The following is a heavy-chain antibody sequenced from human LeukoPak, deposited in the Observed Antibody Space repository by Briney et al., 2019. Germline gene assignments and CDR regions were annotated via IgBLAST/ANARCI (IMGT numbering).Heavy chain of an antibody. CDR3: ASDLGAYCAGDYYYEEWFDP. J-gene: IGHJ5*02. D-gene: IGHD2-21*02. Sequence: GGSLRLSCAASGLTFSSYSMNWVRQAPGKRLEWVSSISSSSSYIYYADSVKGRFTISRDNAKNSLYLQMNSLRAEDTAVYYCASDLGAYCAGDYYYEEWFDPRGQGTLVTVSS. CDR2: ISSSSSYI. V-gene: IGHV3-21*01. CDR1: GLTFSSYS.